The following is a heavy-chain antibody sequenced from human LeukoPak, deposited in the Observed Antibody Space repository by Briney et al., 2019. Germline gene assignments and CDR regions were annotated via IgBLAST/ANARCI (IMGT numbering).Heavy chain of an antibody. CDR1: GGSINNYY. CDR2: IYYTGST. Sequence: PSETLSLTCTVSGGSINNYYGSWTRQPPGKGLEWIGYIYYTGSTSYNPSLKSRVTISVDTSKNQFSLELTSVTPADTAVYYCARGVVGARRYFDLWGRGALVTVSS. D-gene: IGHD1-26*01. CDR3: ARGVVGARRYFDL. V-gene: IGHV4-59*01. J-gene: IGHJ2*01.